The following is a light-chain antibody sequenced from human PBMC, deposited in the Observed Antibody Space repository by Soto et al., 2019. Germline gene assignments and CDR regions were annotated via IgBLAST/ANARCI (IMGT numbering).Light chain of an antibody. Sequence: EIVLTQSPGTLSLSPGERATLSCRASQSVSSSFLAWYQQKSGQAPRLLIFGASSRATGIPDRFSGSGSGTDFTLTISRLEPEDFAVYYCQQYGSSGSTFGQGTKVDIK. CDR3: QQYGSSGST. CDR1: QSVSSSF. J-gene: IGKJ1*01. V-gene: IGKV3-20*01. CDR2: GAS.